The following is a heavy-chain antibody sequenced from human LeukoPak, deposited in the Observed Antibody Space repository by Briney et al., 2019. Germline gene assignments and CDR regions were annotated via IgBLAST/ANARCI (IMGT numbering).Heavy chain of an antibody. J-gene: IGHJ4*02. CDR3: AKDRFPYYYDSSGYGFDY. CDR1: GFTFSSYW. V-gene: IGHV3-23*01. CDR2: IRGSGGST. Sequence: GGSLRLSCAASGFTFSSYWMSWVRQAPGKVLEWVSAIRGSGGSTYYADSVKGRFTISRDNSKNTLYLQMNSLRAEDTAVYYCAKDRFPYYYDSSGYGFDYWGQGTLVTVSS. D-gene: IGHD3-22*01.